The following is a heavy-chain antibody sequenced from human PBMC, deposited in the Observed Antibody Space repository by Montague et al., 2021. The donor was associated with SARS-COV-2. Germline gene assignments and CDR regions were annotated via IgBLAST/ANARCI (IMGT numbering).Heavy chain of an antibody. CDR3: TREGYQVLWSDYYYYGMDV. D-gene: IGHD2-2*01. CDR1: GGSFSGYY. J-gene: IGHJ6*02. CDR2: INHSGST. V-gene: IGHV4-34*01. Sequence: SETLSLTCAVYGGSFSGYYWSWIRQPPGKGLEWIGEINHSGSTNYNPSLKSRVIISVDTSKNQFSLKLSSVTAADTAVYYCTREGYQVLWSDYYYYGMDVWGQGTTVTVSS.